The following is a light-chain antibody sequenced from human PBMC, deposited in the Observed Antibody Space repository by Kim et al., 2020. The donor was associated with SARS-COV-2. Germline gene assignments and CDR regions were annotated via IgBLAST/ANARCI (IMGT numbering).Light chain of an antibody. CDR3: GTWDNKLSAGV. Sequence: PKVTISCSGGSSNIGNNYVSWYHQLPGTTPKLLIYDNDKRPSGIPDRFSGSKSGTSATLGIAALQTGDEAVYYCGTWDNKLSAGVFGGGTQLTVL. J-gene: IGLJ2*01. V-gene: IGLV1-51*01. CDR2: DND. CDR1: SSNIGNNY.